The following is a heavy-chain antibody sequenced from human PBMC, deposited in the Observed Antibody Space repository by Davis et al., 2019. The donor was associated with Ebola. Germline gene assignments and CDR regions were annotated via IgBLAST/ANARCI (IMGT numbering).Heavy chain of an antibody. J-gene: IGHJ3*01. CDR1: GFIFNNYG. Sequence: GESLKISCAASGFIFNNYGIYWVRQAPGKGLEWVAVIWHDGSYKNYADSVKGRFTISRDNSKNILYLQMNSLRAEDTAVYYCAGGKDSSGWYGDDAFDFWGQGTMVTVSS. CDR2: IWHDGSYK. CDR3: AGGKDSSGWYGDDAFDF. V-gene: IGHV3-33*01. D-gene: IGHD6-19*01.